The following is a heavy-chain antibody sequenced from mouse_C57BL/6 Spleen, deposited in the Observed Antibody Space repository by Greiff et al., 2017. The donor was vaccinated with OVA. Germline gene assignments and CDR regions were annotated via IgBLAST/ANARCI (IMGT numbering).Heavy chain of an antibody. Sequence: EVQRVESGGGLVKPGGSLKLSCAASGFTFSSYAMSWVRQTPEKRLEWVATISDGGSYTYYPDNVKGRFTISRDNAKNNLYLQMSHLKSEDTAMYYCARDYSNGWYCDVWGTGTTVTVSS. V-gene: IGHV5-4*01. D-gene: IGHD2-5*01. CDR3: ARDYSNGWYCDV. CDR1: GFTFSSYA. CDR2: ISDGGSYT. J-gene: IGHJ1*03.